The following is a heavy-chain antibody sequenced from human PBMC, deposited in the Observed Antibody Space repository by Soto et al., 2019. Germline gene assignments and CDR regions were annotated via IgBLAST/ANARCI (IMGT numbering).Heavy chain of an antibody. Sequence: PSETLSLTCAVSGDSVSNYSWSWIRQPPGKALEWIGYVYHTGNAYPKPSLKSRVTISLDRSKNQFSLKMTSVTAADTALYYCASRPFYYYGLDVWGQGTTVTVSS. CDR3: ASRPFYYYGLDV. CDR2: VYHTGNA. CDR1: GDSVSNYS. V-gene: IGHV4-30-2*01. J-gene: IGHJ6*02.